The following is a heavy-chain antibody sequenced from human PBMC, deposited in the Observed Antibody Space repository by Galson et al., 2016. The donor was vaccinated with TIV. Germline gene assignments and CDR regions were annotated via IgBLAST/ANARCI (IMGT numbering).Heavy chain of an antibody. CDR2: IIPLLGMA. D-gene: IGHD3-22*01. V-gene: IGHV1-69*04. CDR3: ARSRDSSGPEAF. CDR1: GGTFNKYA. Sequence: SVKVSCKASGGTFNKYAISWVRQAPGQGLEWMGRIIPLLGMANYAQKFQGRVTITADHSTSTAYMELTSLGSDDTAMYYCARSRDSSGPEAFWGQGTLVTVSS. J-gene: IGHJ4*02.